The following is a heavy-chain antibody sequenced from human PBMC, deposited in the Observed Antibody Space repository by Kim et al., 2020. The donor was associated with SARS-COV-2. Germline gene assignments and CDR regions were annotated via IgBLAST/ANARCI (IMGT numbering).Heavy chain of an antibody. CDR3: AKAGSGGYVGTEAFDI. CDR1: GFTFSRCA. V-gene: IGHV3-23*01. CDR2: IGGSGGTT. J-gene: IGHJ3*02. D-gene: IGHD1-26*01. Sequence: GGSLRLSCATSGFTFSRCAMNWFRQAPGKGLEWVSAIGGSGGTTYYAESVKDRFTISRDNSKNTVFLQMRSLRVEDTAVYYWAKAGSGGYVGTEAFDIGG.